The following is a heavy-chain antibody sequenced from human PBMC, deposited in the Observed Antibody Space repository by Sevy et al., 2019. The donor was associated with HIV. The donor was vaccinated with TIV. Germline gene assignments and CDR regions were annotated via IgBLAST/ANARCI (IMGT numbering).Heavy chain of an antibody. CDR2: IYYSGGT. V-gene: IGHV4-59*13. D-gene: IGHD6-19*01. J-gene: IGHJ4*02. CDR1: GGSISSYY. CDR3: ARDPGIAVAGECYFDY. Sequence: SETLSLTCTVSGGSISSYYWSWIRQPPGKGLEWIGYIYYSGGTNYNPSLKSRVTISVDTSKNQFSLKLTSVTAADTAVYYCARDPGIAVAGECYFDYWGQGTLVTVSS.